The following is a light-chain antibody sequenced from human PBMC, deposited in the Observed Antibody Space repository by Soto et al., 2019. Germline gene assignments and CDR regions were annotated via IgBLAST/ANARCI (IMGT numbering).Light chain of an antibody. CDR3: QHYGRSPM. CDR2: GAS. V-gene: IGKV3-20*01. J-gene: IGKJ1*01. CDR1: QTVSNSY. Sequence: EIVLTQSPVTLSFSPGERVTLSCRASQTVSNSYLAWYQQKPGQAPRLLIYGASNRAIGVPDRFSGSGSGTDFTLTISRLEPEDFATYYCQHYGRSPMFGQGTKVDIK.